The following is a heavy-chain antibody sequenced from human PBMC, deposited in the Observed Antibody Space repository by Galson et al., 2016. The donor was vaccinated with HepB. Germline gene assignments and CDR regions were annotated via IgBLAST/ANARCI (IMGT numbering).Heavy chain of an antibody. CDR2: ISYDAANQ. Sequence: SLRLSCATSGFTFNTYPMHWVRQAPGKGLEWLAVISYDAANQYYADSVKGRFTISRDDSKSTLYLQMNSLRVEDTAVYYCAREPVRLDDLLTGPPKNPDYWGHGTLVTVSS. CDR3: AREPVRLDDLLTGPPKNPDY. D-gene: IGHD3-9*01. CDR1: GFTFNTYP. V-gene: IGHV3-30*04. J-gene: IGHJ4*01.